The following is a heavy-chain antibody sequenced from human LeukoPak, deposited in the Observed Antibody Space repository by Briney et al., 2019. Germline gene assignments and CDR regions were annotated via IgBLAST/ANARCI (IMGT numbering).Heavy chain of an antibody. CDR3: ASHCSGGSCSDDAFDI. V-gene: IGHV3-20*04. CDR1: RFTFDDYG. D-gene: IGHD2-15*01. CDR2: INCNGGST. J-gene: IGHJ3*02. Sequence: GGSLRLSCAASRFTFDDYGMSWVRQAPGKGLEWVSGINCNGGSTGYADSVKGRFTISRDNAKNSLYLQMNSLRAEDTALYYCASHCSGGSCSDDAFDIWGQGTMVTVSS.